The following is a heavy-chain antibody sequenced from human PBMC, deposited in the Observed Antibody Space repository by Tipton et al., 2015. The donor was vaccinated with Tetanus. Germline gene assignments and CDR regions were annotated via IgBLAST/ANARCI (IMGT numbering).Heavy chain of an antibody. CDR2: INHRGGT. J-gene: IGHJ4*02. CDR1: GGSFRGFY. CDR3: ARPIKQWLVPVDS. D-gene: IGHD6-19*01. V-gene: IGHV4-34*01. Sequence: TLSLTCAVSGGSFRGFYWSWIRQPPGKGLEWIGDINHRGGTSYNPSRKSRVTISLDTSKTHFYLNLSSVTAADTAVYYCARPIKQWLVPVDSGGQGTLVTVSS.